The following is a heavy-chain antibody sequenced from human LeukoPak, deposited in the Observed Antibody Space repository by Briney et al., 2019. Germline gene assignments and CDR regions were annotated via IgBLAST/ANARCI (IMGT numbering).Heavy chain of an antibody. CDR1: GGTFSSYA. Sequence: GASVTVSCTASGGTFSSYAISWVRQAPGQGLEWMGRIIPIFGIANYAQKFQGRVTITADKSTSTAYMELSSLRSEDTAVYYCARAGEMNWFDPWGQGTLVTVSS. CDR2: IIPIFGIA. D-gene: IGHD5-24*01. V-gene: IGHV1-69*04. J-gene: IGHJ5*02. CDR3: ARAGEMNWFDP.